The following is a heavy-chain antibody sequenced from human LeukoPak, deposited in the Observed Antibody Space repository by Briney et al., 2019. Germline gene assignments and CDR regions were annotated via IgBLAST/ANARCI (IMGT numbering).Heavy chain of an antibody. CDR1: GFTFSDYY. CDR2: ISSSGSII. V-gene: IGHV3-11*01. Sequence: AGGSLRLSCAVSGFTFSDYYMSWIRQAPGKGLEWVSYISSSGSIIYYADSVKGRFTISRDNAKNSLYLQMNSLRAEDTAVYYCVRDNSHQLLLSGGIRGNWFFDLWGRGTLVTVSS. J-gene: IGHJ2*01. D-gene: IGHD2-2*01. CDR3: VRDNSHQLLLSGGIRGNWFFDL.